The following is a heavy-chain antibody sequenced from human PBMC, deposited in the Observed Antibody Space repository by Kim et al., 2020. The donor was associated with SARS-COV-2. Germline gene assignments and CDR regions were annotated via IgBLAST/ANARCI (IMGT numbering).Heavy chain of an antibody. D-gene: IGHD6-13*01. Sequence: SQTLSLTCAISGDSVSSNSAAWNWIRQSPSRGLEWLGRTYYRSKWYNDYAVSVKSRITINPDTSKNQFSLQLNSVTPEDTAVYYCARDRGSSWPRENAFDIWGQGTMVTVSS. CDR3: ARDRGSSWPRENAFDI. V-gene: IGHV6-1*01. J-gene: IGHJ3*02. CDR1: GDSVSSNSAA. CDR2: TYYRSKWYN.